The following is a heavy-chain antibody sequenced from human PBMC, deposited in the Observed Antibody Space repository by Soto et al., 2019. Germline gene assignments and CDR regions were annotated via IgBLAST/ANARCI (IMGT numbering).Heavy chain of an antibody. CDR2: IWYDGINK. CDR1: GFTFISYG. V-gene: IGHV3-33*01. D-gene: IGHD3-16*01. Sequence: GGSLILAGAASGFTFISYGMHWVRQSPGKGLEWVAVIWYDGINKYYADSVKGRFTISRDNSKNTLYLQMNSLRAEDTAVYYCARGGIGRPLCSDYWGQGTLVTVSS. CDR3: ARGGIGRPLCSDY. J-gene: IGHJ4*02.